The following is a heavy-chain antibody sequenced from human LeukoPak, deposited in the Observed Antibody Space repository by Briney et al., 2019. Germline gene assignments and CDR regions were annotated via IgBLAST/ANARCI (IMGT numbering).Heavy chain of an antibody. V-gene: IGHV1-69*06. D-gene: IGHD6-13*01. Sequence: GASVKVSCKASGGTFSSYAISWVRQATGQGLEWMGGIIPIFGTANYAQKFQGKVTITADKSTSTAYMELSSLRSEDTAVYYCARLIFGVAAAGPYYYYYGMDVWGQGTTVTVSS. CDR2: IIPIFGTA. CDR3: ARLIFGVAAAGPYYYYYGMDV. J-gene: IGHJ6*02. CDR1: GGTFSSYA.